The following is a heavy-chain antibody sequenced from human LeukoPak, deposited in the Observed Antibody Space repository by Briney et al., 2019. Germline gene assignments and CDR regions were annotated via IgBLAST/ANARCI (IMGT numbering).Heavy chain of an antibody. D-gene: IGHD3-9*01. V-gene: IGHV1-69*04. CDR2: IIPILGIA. J-gene: IGHJ4*02. CDR3: ARSLEYYDILTGYYRTGY. CDR1: GGTFSSYA. Sequence: SVKVSCKASGGTFSSYAISWVRQAPGQGLEWMGRIIPILGIANYAQKFQGRVTITADKSTSTAYMELSSLRSEDTAVYYCARSLEYYDILTGYYRTGYWGQGTLVAVSS.